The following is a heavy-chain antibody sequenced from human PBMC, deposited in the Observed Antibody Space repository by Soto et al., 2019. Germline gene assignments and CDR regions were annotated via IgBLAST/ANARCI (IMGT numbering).Heavy chain of an antibody. D-gene: IGHD2-21*01. CDR1: GFIFSHAW. CDR2: VKNNGGAT. Sequence: EVQLVESGGDLVKPGGSLRLSLAASGFIFSHAWFHWVRQPPGKGLELVARVKNNGGATDYAPSVQGRFTISRDDSKDTVYLQMSSLTSEDTAIYYCAADLGPAYDSNNWFDPWGQGTLVTVSS. V-gene: IGHV3-15*07. CDR3: AADLGPAYDSNNWFDP. J-gene: IGHJ5*02.